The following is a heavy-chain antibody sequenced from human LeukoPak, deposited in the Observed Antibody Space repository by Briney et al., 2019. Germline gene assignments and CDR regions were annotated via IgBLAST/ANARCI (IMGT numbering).Heavy chain of an antibody. Sequence: SETLSLTRTVSGSMTDYYWGWIRQPPGEGLEWIGTVYYSGDTYYNPSPKSRVTISIDTSTNQFSLRLSSVTAADTAVYYCARDSEIDWFYKWGQGILVTVSS. D-gene: IGHD3-10*01. J-gene: IGHJ4*02. CDR2: VYYSGDT. CDR1: GSMTDYY. CDR3: ARDSEIDWFYK. V-gene: IGHV4-39*07.